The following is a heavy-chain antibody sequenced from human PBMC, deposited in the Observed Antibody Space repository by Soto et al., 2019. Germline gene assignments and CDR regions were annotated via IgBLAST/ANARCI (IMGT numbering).Heavy chain of an antibody. Sequence: SETLSLTCTVSGGSISSYYWSWIRQPPGKGLEWIGYIYYSGSTNYNPSLKSRVTISVDTSKNQFSLKLTSVTAADTAVYYCARYRSSGYAGEFDYWGQGTLVTVSS. CDR2: IYYSGST. CDR1: GGSISSYY. V-gene: IGHV4-59*12. J-gene: IGHJ4*02. CDR3: ARYRSSGYAGEFDY. D-gene: IGHD3-22*01.